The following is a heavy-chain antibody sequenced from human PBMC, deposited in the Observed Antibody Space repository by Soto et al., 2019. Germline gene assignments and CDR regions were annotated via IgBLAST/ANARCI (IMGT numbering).Heavy chain of an antibody. D-gene: IGHD4-17*01. J-gene: IGHJ4*02. CDR2: ISAYNGNT. V-gene: IGHV1-18*01. CDR1: GYTFTSYG. Sequence: QVQLVQSGAEVKKPGASVKVSCKASGYTFTSYGISWVRQAPGQGLEWMGWISAYNGNTNYAQKLQGRVTMTTDTTTSTADKELRSRRCDDTAVYYCARGTTVETGSYWGQGTLVTVSS. CDR3: ARGTTVETGSY.